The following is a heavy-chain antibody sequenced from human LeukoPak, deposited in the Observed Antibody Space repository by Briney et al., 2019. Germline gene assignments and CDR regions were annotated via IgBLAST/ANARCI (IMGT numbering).Heavy chain of an antibody. V-gene: IGHV4-34*01. CDR3: ARHAGFVDY. D-gene: IGHD3-10*01. CDR2: INHSGST. J-gene: IGHJ4*02. Sequence: SETLSLTCAVYGGSFSGYYWSWIRQPPGKGLEWIGEINHSGSTNYNPSLKSRVTISVDTSKNQFSLKLSSVTAADTAVYHCARHAGFVDYWGQGTLVTVSS. CDR1: GGSFSGYY.